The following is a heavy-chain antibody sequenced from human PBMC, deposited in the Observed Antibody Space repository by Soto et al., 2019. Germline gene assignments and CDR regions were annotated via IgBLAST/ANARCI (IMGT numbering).Heavy chain of an antibody. CDR3: ERLRIATNNYKWFDP. Sequence: SETPSLTCSVSGAALNSGNYYWSWIRQVPGKGLEWIGHIYVTGAVDYNPSLRDRITISQDTSERQFSLNLRLVTAADTAVYYCERLRIATNNYKWFDPWGQGTLVTVYS. CDR2: IYVTGAV. J-gene: IGHJ5*02. D-gene: IGHD2-21*01. CDR1: GAALNSGNYY. V-gene: IGHV4-31*03.